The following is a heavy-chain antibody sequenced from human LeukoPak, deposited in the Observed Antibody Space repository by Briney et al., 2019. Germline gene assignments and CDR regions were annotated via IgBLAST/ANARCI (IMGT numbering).Heavy chain of an antibody. V-gene: IGHV1-69*05. CDR3: AKAQAAYSSSSLYYFDY. Sequence: ASVKVSCKASGGTFSSYAISWVRQAPGQGLEWMGGIIPIFGTANYAQKFQGRVTTTTDESTRTAYMELSSLRSEDTALYYCAKAQAAYSSSSLYYFDYWGQGTLVTVSS. J-gene: IGHJ4*02. D-gene: IGHD6-6*01. CDR1: GGTFSSYA. CDR2: IIPIFGTA.